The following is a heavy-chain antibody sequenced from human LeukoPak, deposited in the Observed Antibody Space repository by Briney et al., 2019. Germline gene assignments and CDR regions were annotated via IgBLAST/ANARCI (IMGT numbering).Heavy chain of an antibody. Sequence: PGGSLRLSCVGSGFSVSDNYMTWVRQAPGKGPEWVSVTYSGGTTYYADSVEGRFTISRDSAKNTLYLQMKNPRSEDTAIYYCAKEGGLGYCSTTSCAFAHWGRGTLVTVSS. J-gene: IGHJ4*02. D-gene: IGHD2-2*01. V-gene: IGHV3-53*01. CDR2: TYSGGTT. CDR3: AKEGGLGYCSTTSCAFAH. CDR1: GFSVSDNY.